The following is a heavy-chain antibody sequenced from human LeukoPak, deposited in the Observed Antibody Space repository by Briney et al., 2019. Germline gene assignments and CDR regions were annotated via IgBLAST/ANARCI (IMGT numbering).Heavy chain of an antibody. V-gene: IGHV3-74*01. J-gene: IGHJ4*02. D-gene: IGHD6-13*01. Sequence: GGSLRLSCAASGFTFRTYWMNWVRRAPGKGLLWVSRIESDGSSTSYADPVKGRFTISRDNAANTLYLQMNSLRAEDTAVYYCARGSWSAAGTSIDYWGQGTLVTVSS. CDR2: IESDGSST. CDR1: GFTFRTYW. CDR3: ARGSWSAAGTSIDY.